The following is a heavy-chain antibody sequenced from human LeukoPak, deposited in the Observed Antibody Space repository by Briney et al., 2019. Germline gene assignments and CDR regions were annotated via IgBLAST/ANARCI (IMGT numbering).Heavy chain of an antibody. CDR1: GDSVSSNSAA. Sequence: SQTLSLTCAISGDSVSSNSAAWNWIRQSPSRGLEWLGRTYYRSKWYNDYAVSVKSRVTINPDTSKNQFSLKLSSVTAADTAVYYCAGSLFFPTNSYGNWFDPWGQGTLVTVSS. CDR2: TYYRSKWYN. CDR3: AGSLFFPTNSYGNWFDP. V-gene: IGHV6-1*01. D-gene: IGHD5-18*01. J-gene: IGHJ5*02.